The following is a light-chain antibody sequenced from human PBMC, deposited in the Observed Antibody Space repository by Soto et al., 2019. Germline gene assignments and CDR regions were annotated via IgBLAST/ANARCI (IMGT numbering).Light chain of an antibody. J-gene: IGKJ1*01. CDR2: MAS. Sequence: DIPMTQSPSTLSASVGDRVTVTCRASQSISTWLAWYQQKPGKAPKLLIYMASSLESGVPSRFRGSGSGTEFTLTISSLQPDDVATYYCQQYNSYSWTFGQGTKVEIK. CDR1: QSISTW. CDR3: QQYNSYSWT. V-gene: IGKV1-5*03.